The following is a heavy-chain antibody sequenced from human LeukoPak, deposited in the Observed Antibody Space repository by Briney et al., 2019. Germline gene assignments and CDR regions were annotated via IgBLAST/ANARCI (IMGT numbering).Heavy chain of an antibody. J-gene: IGHJ4*02. V-gene: IGHV3-30*18. Sequence: PGGSLRLSCAASGFTFSSYGMHWVRQAPGRGLEWVAVISYDGSNKYYPDSVKGRFTISRDNSKNTLYLQMSSLRAEDTAAYYCAKDRGYCSGGSCYWGFYFDYWGQGTLVTVSS. D-gene: IGHD2-15*01. CDR2: ISYDGSNK. CDR3: AKDRGYCSGGSCYWGFYFDY. CDR1: GFTFSSYG.